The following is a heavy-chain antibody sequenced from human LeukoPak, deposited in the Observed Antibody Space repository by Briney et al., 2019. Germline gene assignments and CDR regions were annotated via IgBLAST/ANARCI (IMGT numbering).Heavy chain of an antibody. D-gene: IGHD4-17*01. CDR3: ARQSDYVAFDI. J-gene: IGHJ3*02. CDR2: IYYSGST. CDR1: GGSISSSSYY. V-gene: IGHV4-39*01. Sequence: SETLSPTCTVSGGSISSSSYYWGWIRQPPGKGLEWIGSIYYSGSTYYNPSLKSRVTISVDTSKNQFSLKLSSVTAADTAVYYCARQSDYVAFDIWGQGTMVTVSS.